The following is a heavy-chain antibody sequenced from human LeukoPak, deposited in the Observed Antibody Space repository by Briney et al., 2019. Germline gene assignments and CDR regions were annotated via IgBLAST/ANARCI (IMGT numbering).Heavy chain of an antibody. CDR2: IYYSGST. CDR3: ARDSGDFWTDAFDI. Sequence: SETLSLTCSVSGGSISSGPYFWSWIRQSPGQGLERIGYIYYSGSTNYNPSLKSRVTISVDTSKNQFSLKLSSVTAADTAVYYCARDSGDFWTDAFDIWGQGTMVTVSS. V-gene: IGHV4-61*01. D-gene: IGHD3-3*01. CDR1: GGSISSGPYF. J-gene: IGHJ3*02.